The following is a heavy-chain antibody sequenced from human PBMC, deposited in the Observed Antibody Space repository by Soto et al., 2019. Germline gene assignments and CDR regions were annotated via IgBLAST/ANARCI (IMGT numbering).Heavy chain of an antibody. Sequence: ETLSLTCAVYGGSFSGYYWSWIRQPPGKGLEWIGEINHSGSTNYNPSLKSRVTISVDTSKNQFSLKLSSVTAADTAVYYCARGGKHNNYYGSGTPGGDWFDPWGQGTLVTVSS. D-gene: IGHD3-10*01. CDR3: ARGGKHNNYYGSGTPGGDWFDP. V-gene: IGHV4-34*01. CDR2: INHSGST. CDR1: GGSFSGYY. J-gene: IGHJ5*02.